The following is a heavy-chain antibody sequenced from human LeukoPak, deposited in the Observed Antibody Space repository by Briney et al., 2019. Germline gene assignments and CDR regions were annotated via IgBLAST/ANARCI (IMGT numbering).Heavy chain of an antibody. CDR2: IYYSGST. D-gene: IGHD2-2*02. Sequence: SETLSLTCTVSGGSISSSSYYWRWIRQPPGKGLEWIVSIYYSGSTYYNPSLKSRVTISVDTSKNQFSLKLSSVTAADTAVYYCASFPDFYVTDCSSTSCYNPIDYWGQGTLVTVSS. J-gene: IGHJ4*02. CDR1: GGSISSSSYY. CDR3: ASFPDFYVTDCSSTSCYNPIDY. V-gene: IGHV4-39*07.